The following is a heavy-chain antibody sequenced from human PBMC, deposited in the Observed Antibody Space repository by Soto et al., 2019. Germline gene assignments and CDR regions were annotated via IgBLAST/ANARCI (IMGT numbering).Heavy chain of an antibody. D-gene: IGHD1-26*01. CDR1: GGSVSTSSYY. J-gene: IGHJ4*02. V-gene: IGHV4-39*01. CDR3: ARITLGAADY. Sequence: SETLSLTCTVSGGSVSTSSYYWGWIRQPPGKGREWIGSVFYTGSTYYNPSLKSRVTISVDTSKKQFSLKLSSVTAADTAVFYCARITLGAADYWGQGTLVTVSS. CDR2: VFYTGST.